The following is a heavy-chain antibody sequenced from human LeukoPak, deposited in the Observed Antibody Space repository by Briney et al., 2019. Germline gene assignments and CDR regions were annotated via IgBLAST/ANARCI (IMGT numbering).Heavy chain of an antibody. D-gene: IGHD3-16*02. J-gene: IGHJ4*02. CDR1: GFTFSSYT. CDR3: ARDSLRITFGGVIGTFDY. V-gene: IGHV3-20*04. CDR2: INWNGGST. Sequence: GGSLRLSCAASGFTFSSYTMNWVRQAPGKGLEWVSGINWNGGSTGYADSVKGRFTISRDNAKNSLYLQMNSLRAEDTALYYCARDSLRITFGGVIGTFDYWGQGTLVTVSS.